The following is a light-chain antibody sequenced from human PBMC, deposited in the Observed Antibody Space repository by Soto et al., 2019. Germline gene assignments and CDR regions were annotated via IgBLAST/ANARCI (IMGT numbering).Light chain of an antibody. V-gene: IGLV2-11*01. J-gene: IGLJ3*02. CDR3: AAWDDSLNGWV. Sequence: QSALTQPRSVSGPPGQSVSISCSGTSSDVGTYNYVSWYQQHPGKAPKLMIYDVSKRPSGVPDRFSGSKSGTSASLAISGLQSEDEADYYCAAWDDSLNGWVFGGGTKLTVL. CDR1: SSDVGTYNY. CDR2: DVS.